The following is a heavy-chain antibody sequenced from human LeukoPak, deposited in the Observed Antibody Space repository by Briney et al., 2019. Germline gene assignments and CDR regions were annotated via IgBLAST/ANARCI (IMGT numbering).Heavy chain of an antibody. V-gene: IGHV1-2*02. J-gene: IGHJ4*02. D-gene: IGHD5/OR15-5a*01. CDR3: ARFDQVSETAGGY. CDR2: INPHSGGT. CDR1: GYTFTEYY. Sequence: ASVKVSCKASGYTFTEYYMHWVRQAPGQGLEWMGWINPHSGGTNYAQKFQSRVSMTRDTSISTAYMELSRLRSDDTAVYYCARFDQVSETAGGYWGQGTLVTVSS.